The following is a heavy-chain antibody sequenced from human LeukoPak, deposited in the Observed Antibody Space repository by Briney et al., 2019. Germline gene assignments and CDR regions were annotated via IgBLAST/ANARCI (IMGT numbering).Heavy chain of an antibody. Sequence: SETLSLTCTVSGYSISSGYYWGWIRQPPGKGLEWIGSIYHSGSTYYNPSLKSRVTISVDTSKNQFSLKLSSVTAADTAVYYCARDMVRGVISFDYWGQGTLVTVSS. CDR3: ARDMVRGVISFDY. V-gene: IGHV4-38-2*02. CDR2: IYHSGST. CDR1: GYSISSGYY. D-gene: IGHD3-10*01. J-gene: IGHJ4*02.